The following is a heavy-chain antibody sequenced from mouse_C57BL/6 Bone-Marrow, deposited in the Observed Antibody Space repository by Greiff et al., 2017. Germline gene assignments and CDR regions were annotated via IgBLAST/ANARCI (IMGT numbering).Heavy chain of an antibody. CDR2: FHPYNDDT. V-gene: IGHV1-47*01. CDR3: ARGGNYGGYYFDY. J-gene: IGHJ2*01. CDR1: GYTFTTYP. D-gene: IGHD2-1*01. Sequence: LVESGAELVKPGASVKMSCKASGYTFTTYPIEWMKQNHGKSLEWIGNFHPYNDDTKYNEKFKGKATLTVEKSSSTVYLGLSRLTSDDSAVYYCARGGNYGGYYFDYWGQGTTLTVSS.